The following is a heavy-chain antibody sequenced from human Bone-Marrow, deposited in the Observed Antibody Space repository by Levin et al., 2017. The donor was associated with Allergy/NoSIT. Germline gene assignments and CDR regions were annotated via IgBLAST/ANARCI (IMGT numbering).Heavy chain of an antibody. Sequence: GGSLRLSCVASGLAFSTFGMHWVRQAPGRGLEWVAVISYDGSRKYYADSVKGRFTISRDNSKNTLYLQMNSLKPEDTAVYYCTRGLPKQDMLTALSRADYYTGLDVWGHGTTVT. V-gene: IGHV3-30*03. CDR1: GLAFSTFG. J-gene: IGHJ6*02. CDR2: ISYDGSRK. D-gene: IGHD2-21*02. CDR3: TRGLPKQDMLTALSRADYYTGLDV.